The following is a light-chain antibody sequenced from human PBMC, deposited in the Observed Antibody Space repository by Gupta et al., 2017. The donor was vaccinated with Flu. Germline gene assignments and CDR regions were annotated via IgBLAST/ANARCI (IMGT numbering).Light chain of an antibody. V-gene: IGKV3-11*01. CDR2: DVF. J-gene: IGKJ4*01. CDR3: QLSSA. Sequence: ELVLTQSPATLSLSPGERATLSCRASQSVRNFLAWYQQKPGQSPRLLIYDVFNRATGIPARFSGSGSGTGFILTIGGLEPEDFAMYDCQLSSAFGGGTKVEI. CDR1: QSVRNF.